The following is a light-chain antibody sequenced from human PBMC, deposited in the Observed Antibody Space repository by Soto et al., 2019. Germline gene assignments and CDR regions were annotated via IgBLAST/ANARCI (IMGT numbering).Light chain of an antibody. CDR1: QSFSSGY. CDR2: GAS. V-gene: IGKV3-20*01. CDR3: QQYGGSFPWT. Sequence: EIELTQSPGTLSLSPGERATLSCRASQSFSSGYLAWYQQKPDQTPRLLIYGASSRATGVPDRFSGSGSGTNFTLTISRLDPEDFGVYYCQQYGGSFPWTFGQGTKLEIK. J-gene: IGKJ2*02.